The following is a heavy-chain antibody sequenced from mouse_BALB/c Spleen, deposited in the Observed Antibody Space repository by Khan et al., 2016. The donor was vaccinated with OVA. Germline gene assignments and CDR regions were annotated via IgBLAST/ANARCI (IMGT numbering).Heavy chain of an antibody. J-gene: IGHJ3*01. CDR3: ARGYFGNYEFAY. CDR1: GYTFTNYW. Sequence: VQLQESEAELVKPGASVKLSCKTSGYTFTNYWIQWIKQRPGQGLEWIGEIFPGTGTTYYNENFKGKATLTIDTSSTTAYMQLSSLTSECSAVYFCARGYFGNYEFAYWGQGTLVTVSA. V-gene: IGHV1S132*01. D-gene: IGHD2-1*01. CDR2: IFPGTGTT.